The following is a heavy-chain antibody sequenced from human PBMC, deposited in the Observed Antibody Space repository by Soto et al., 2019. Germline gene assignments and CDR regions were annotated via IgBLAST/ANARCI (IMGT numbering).Heavy chain of an antibody. V-gene: IGHV3-23*01. CDR2: ISGSGGST. Sequence: GGSLRLSCAASGFTFSSYAMSWVRQAPGKGLEWVSAISGSGGSTYYADSVKGRFTISRDNSKNTLYLQMNSLRAEDTAVYYCAKHSGSGSKEYYFDYWGQGTLVTVSS. J-gene: IGHJ4*02. CDR1: GFTFSSYA. CDR3: AKHSGSGSKEYYFDY. D-gene: IGHD3-10*01.